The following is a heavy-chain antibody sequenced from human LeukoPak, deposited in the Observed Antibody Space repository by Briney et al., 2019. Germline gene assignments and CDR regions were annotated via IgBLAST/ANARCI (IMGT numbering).Heavy chain of an antibody. CDR2: ISGNGGST. D-gene: IGHD6-19*01. J-gene: IGHJ4*02. CDR1: GFSFRSYA. V-gene: IGHV3-23*01. CDR3: AKASLAANYDSSGWYFFDY. Sequence: GGPLRLSCAASGFSFRSYAMTWVRQAPGKGLEWVSTISGNGGSTYFADAMKGRFTISRDNSKNTLYLQMNSLRAEDTAVYYCAKASLAANYDSSGWYFFDYWGQGTLVTVSS.